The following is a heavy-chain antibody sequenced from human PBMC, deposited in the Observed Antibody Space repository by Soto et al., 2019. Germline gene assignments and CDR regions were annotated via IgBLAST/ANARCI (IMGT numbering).Heavy chain of an antibody. CDR1: GGYISSGGYY. CDR2: GHHDGRT. CDR3: ARYYDSDVYYWDFDL. Sequence: QLQLQESGSGLVKPSETLSLTCSVSGGYISSGGYYWGWIRQPPGKVLEWIGNGHHDGRTSYNPSLRSRVIISVDRSRNQFSLKLESLPAADTAVYYCARYYDSDVYYWDFDLWGRGTRVTVSS. D-gene: IGHD3-16*01. V-gene: IGHV4-30-2*01. J-gene: IGHJ2*01.